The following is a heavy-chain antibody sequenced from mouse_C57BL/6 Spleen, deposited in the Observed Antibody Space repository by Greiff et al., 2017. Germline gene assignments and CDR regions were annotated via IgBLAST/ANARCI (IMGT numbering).Heavy chain of an antibody. D-gene: IGHD2-4*01. V-gene: IGHV1-76*01. CDR3: ARSDDYDVGCAMDD. J-gene: IGHJ4*01. CDR2: LYPGSGTT. CDR1: GYTFTDYY. Sequence: QVQLQQSGAELVRPGASVKLSCKASGYTFTDYYINWVKQRPGQGLEWIARLYPGSGTTYYNEKFEGKATLTAEKSSSPACMQLSSLTSEDSAVYVCARSDDYDVGCAMDDWGQGASVTVSS.